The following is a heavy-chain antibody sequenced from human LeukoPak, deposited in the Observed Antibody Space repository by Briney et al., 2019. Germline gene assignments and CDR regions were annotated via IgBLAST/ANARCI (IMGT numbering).Heavy chain of an antibody. Sequence: RASVKVSCKASGYTFTSYGITWVRQAPGQGLEWMGWINTYNGNTNYVQKLQGRVTMTTDTSTSTAYMELRSLRSDDTAVYYCARNSHGYSSGWLQFNFDYWGQGTLVTVSS. D-gene: IGHD6-19*01. CDR2: INTYNGNT. CDR1: GYTFTSYG. CDR3: ARNSHGYSSGWLQFNFDY. V-gene: IGHV1-18*01. J-gene: IGHJ4*02.